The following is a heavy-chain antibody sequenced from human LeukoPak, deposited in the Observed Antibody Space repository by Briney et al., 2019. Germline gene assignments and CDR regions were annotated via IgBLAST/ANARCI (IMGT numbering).Heavy chain of an antibody. CDR2: ISSSSSYI. J-gene: IGHJ6*03. D-gene: IGHD3-3*01. CDR1: GFTFSSYS. CDR3: ARGEGHKRYYDFWSGYYLPRALRYYYYYYMDV. Sequence: GGSLRLSCAASGFTFSSYSMNWVRQAPGKGLEWVSSISSSSSYIYYADSVKGRFTISRDNAKNSLYLQMNSLRAEDTAVYYCARGEGHKRYYDFWSGYYLPRALRYYYYYYMDVWGKGTTVTVSS. V-gene: IGHV3-21*01.